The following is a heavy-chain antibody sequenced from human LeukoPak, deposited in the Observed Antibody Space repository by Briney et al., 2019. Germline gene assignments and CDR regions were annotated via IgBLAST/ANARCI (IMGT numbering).Heavy chain of an antibody. CDR2: IYYSGST. CDR1: GGSISSGDYY. D-gene: IGHD4-17*01. V-gene: IGHV4-30-4*01. J-gene: IGHJ3*02. Sequence: PSQTLSLTCTVSGGSISSGDYYWRWIRQPPGKGLEWIGYIYYSGSTYYNPSLKSRVTISVDTSKNQFSLKLSSVTAADTAVYYCAREGYGDYQPEDAFDIWGQGTMVTVSS. CDR3: AREGYGDYQPEDAFDI.